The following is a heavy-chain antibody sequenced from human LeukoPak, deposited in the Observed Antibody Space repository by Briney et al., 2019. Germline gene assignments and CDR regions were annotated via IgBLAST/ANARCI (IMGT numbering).Heavy chain of an antibody. CDR3: AKRAGATGSGWFDP. CDR1: GGSISSYY. CDR2: IYTSGST. V-gene: IGHV4-4*09. J-gene: IGHJ5*02. D-gene: IGHD1-26*01. Sequence: SETLSLTCTVSGGSISSYYWSWIRHPPGKGLEWIGYIYTSGSTNYNPSLKSRVTISVDTSNNQFSLKLTSVTAADTAVYYCAKRAGATGSGWFDPWGQGTLVTVSS.